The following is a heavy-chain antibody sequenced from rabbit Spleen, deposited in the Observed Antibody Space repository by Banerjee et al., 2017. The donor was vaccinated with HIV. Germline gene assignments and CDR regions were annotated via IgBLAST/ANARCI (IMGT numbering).Heavy chain of an antibody. J-gene: IGHJ4*01. CDR1: GVSFSFSSY. CDR2: IDIGSSGFT. V-gene: IGHV1S45*01. D-gene: IGHD4-1*01. CDR3: ARDGYSRGWGIILYYFNL. Sequence: EQLEESGGGLVKPEGSLTLTCTASGVSFSFSSYMCWVRQAPGKGLEWIACIDIGSSGFTYYANWAKGRFTISKTSSTTVTLQMTSLTAADTAAYFCARDGYSRGWGIILYYFNLWGQGTLVTVS.